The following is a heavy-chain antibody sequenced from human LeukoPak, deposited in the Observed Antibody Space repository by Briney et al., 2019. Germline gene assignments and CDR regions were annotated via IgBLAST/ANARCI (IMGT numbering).Heavy chain of an antibody. D-gene: IGHD3-22*01. CDR1: GGSISSGAYY. V-gene: IGHV4-31*03. J-gene: IGHJ3*02. CDR3: ARVSHYYDSSGYYYVRAFDI. Sequence: SQTLSLTCTVSGGSISSGAYYWSWIRQYPGKGLEWVGDMQYSGSTNYNPSLKSRVAISVDTSKNQFSLKLSSVTAADTAVYYCARVSHYYDSSGYYYVRAFDIWGQGTMVTVSS. CDR2: MQYSGST.